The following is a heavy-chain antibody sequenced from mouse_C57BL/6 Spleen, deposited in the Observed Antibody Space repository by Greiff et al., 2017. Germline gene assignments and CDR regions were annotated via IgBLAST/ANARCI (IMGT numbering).Heavy chain of an antibody. CDR1: GYTFTDYY. CDR3: ARSLYYYGSEDY. V-gene: IGHV1-76*01. D-gene: IGHD1-1*01. J-gene: IGHJ2*01. CDR2: IYPGSGNT. Sequence: QVQLQQSGAELVRPGASVKLSCKASGYTFTDYYINWVKQRPGQGLEWIARIYPGSGNTYYNEKFKGKATLTAEKSSSTAYMQLSSLTSEDSAVYFCARSLYYYGSEDYWGQGTTLTVSS.